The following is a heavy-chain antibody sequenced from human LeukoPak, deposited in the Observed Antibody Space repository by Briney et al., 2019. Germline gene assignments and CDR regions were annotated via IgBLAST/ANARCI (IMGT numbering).Heavy chain of an antibody. D-gene: IGHD2-2*01. CDR2: INPSGGST. V-gene: IGHV1-46*01. CDR3: AKKYCSSTSCDDY. J-gene: IGHJ4*02. Sequence: GASVKVSCKASGYSFTTYHMHWVRQAPGQGLEWMGIINPSGGSTNYAQNFQGRVTMTRDMSTSTVYMELSSLRSEDTAVYYCAKKYCSSTSCDDYWGQGTLVTVSS. CDR1: GYSFTTYH.